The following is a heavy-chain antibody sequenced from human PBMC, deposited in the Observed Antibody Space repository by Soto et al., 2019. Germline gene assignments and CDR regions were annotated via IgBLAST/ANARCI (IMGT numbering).Heavy chain of an antibody. V-gene: IGHV5-10-1*01. D-gene: IGHD4-17*01. CDR1: GYTFTSYW. CDR2: IDARDSQT. CDR3: ARHDFGDYVYSFDN. Sequence: PGESLKISCKGSGYTFTSYWISWVRQMPGKGLEWMGRIDARDSQTNYSPSFQGHVTISADKSFNTVYLQWSSLKASDTAMYYCARHDFGDYVYSFDNWVQGTLVTVSS. J-gene: IGHJ4*02.